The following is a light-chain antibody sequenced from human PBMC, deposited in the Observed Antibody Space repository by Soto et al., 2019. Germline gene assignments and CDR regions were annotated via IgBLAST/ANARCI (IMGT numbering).Light chain of an antibody. J-gene: IGKJ2*01. CDR3: QQYGSSPPYT. V-gene: IGKV3-20*01. CDR1: QSVSSSY. CDR2: GAS. Sequence: EIVLTQSPGTLSLSPGERATLSCRASQSVSSSYLAWYQQKPSQAPRLLIYGASSRATGNPDRFSGSGSGTDFTLTISRLAPEDFAVYDCQQYGSSPPYTFGKGTKLEIK.